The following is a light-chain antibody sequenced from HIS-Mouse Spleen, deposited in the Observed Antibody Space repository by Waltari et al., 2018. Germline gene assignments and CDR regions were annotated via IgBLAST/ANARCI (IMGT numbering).Light chain of an antibody. CDR3: QVWDSSSDHVV. CDR1: NIGRKR. J-gene: IGLJ2*01. Sequence: SYVLTQPSSASVAPGKTARITCGGNNIGRKRVHWYQQKPGQAPVLVVYDDSDRPSGIPERFSGSNSGNTATLTISRVEAGDEADYYCQVWDSSSDHVVFGGGTKLTVL. CDR2: DDS. V-gene: IGLV3-21*03.